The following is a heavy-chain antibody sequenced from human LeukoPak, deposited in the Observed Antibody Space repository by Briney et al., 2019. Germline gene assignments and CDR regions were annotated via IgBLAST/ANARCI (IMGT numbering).Heavy chain of an antibody. D-gene: IGHD6-13*01. CDR3: ARDPYSNFFGAFDI. Sequence: GGSLRLSCAASGFTFSSYEMTWVRQAPGKGLEWVVNINQDGNEIQYVDSVKGRFTISRDNAKNSLYLQMNSLRAEDTAVYYCARDPYSNFFGAFDIWGQGTMVTVSS. J-gene: IGHJ3*02. CDR1: GFTFSSYE. CDR2: INQDGNEI. V-gene: IGHV3-7*04.